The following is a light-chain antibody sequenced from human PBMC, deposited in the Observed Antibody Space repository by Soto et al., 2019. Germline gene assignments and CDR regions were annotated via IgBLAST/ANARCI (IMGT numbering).Light chain of an antibody. Sequence: QSALTQPPSASGSPGQSVTISCTGTSSDVGAYNYVSWYQQHPGKAPKLMIYDVSKRPSGVHYRYSGATSGNPATLTVSCLEEDDYSYYYCSSYAGSSWVFGGGTKVTVL. CDR3: SSYAGSSWV. CDR2: DVS. J-gene: IGLJ3*02. V-gene: IGLV2-8*01. CDR1: SSDVGAYNY.